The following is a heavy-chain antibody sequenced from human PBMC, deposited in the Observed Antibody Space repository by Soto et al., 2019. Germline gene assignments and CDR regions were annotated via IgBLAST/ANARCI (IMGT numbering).Heavy chain of an antibody. CDR3: ARLGQWELDYYYYYGMDV. V-gene: IGHV5-51*01. CDR2: IYPGDSDT. D-gene: IGHD1-26*01. Sequence: GESLRISCKGSGCSFTRYWIGWVRQMPGKGLEWMGIIYPGDSDTRYSPSFQGQVTISADKSISTAYLQWSSLKASDTAMYYCARLGQWELDYYYYYGMDVWGQGTTVTVSS. J-gene: IGHJ6*02. CDR1: GCSFTRYW.